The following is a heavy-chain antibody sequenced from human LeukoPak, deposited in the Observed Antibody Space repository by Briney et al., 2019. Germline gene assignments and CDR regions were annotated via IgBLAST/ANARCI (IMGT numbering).Heavy chain of an antibody. D-gene: IGHD1-1*01. Sequence: ASVKVSCKASGYTFTSYAMHWVRQAPGQRLEWMGWINAGNGNTKYSQKFQGRVTITRDTSASTAYMELSSLRSEDTAVYYCARIYNWNAGGAFDIWGQGTMVTVSS. V-gene: IGHV1-3*01. CDR3: ARIYNWNAGGAFDI. CDR2: INAGNGNT. J-gene: IGHJ3*02. CDR1: GYTFTSYA.